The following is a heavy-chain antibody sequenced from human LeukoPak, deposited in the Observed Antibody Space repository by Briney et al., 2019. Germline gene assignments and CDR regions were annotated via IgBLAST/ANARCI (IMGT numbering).Heavy chain of an antibody. J-gene: IGHJ4*02. CDR3: AKDSLAWENVVVVAATETDY. CDR1: GFTFSSYP. D-gene: IGHD2-15*01. V-gene: IGHV3-23*01. Sequence: GGSLTLSCAASGFTFSSYPMIWVRQAPGKGLEWVSYINGSGTNTYYADPVKGRFTISRDDYTNTLYLQMNSLRAEETAVYYCAKDSLAWENVVVVAATETDYWGQGTLVTVSS. CDR2: INGSGTNT.